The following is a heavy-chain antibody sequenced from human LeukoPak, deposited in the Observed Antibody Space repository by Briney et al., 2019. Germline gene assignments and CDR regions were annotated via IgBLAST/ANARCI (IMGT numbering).Heavy chain of an antibody. Sequence: GGSLRLSCAASGFTFSSYSMNWVRQAPGKGLEWVSSISSSSSYIYYADSVKGRFTISRDNAKNSLYLQMNSLRAEDTAVYYCATIAAAFAFDIWGQGTMVTVSS. J-gene: IGHJ3*02. CDR1: GFTFSSYS. CDR2: ISSSSSYI. D-gene: IGHD6-13*01. V-gene: IGHV3-21*01. CDR3: ATIAAAFAFDI.